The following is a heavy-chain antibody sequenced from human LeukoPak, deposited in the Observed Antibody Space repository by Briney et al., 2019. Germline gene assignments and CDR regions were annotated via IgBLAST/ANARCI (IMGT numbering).Heavy chain of an antibody. CDR3: ARERSHFWYTYV. J-gene: IGHJ6*03. Sequence: SETLSLTCTVSGDSTSSHYWSWIRQSPGKGLEWLGFIHYSGSTDYNPSLRSRVSISIDTSKNQFTLNLRSVTAADSAIYYCARERSHFWYTYVWGKGTTVTVSS. CDR1: GDSTSSHY. V-gene: IGHV4-59*11. D-gene: IGHD3-10*01. CDR2: IHYSGST.